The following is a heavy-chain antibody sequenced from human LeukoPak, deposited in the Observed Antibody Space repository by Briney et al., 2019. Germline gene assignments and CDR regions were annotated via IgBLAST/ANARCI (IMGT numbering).Heavy chain of an antibody. CDR2: ISAYNGNT. J-gene: IGHJ4*02. Sequence: VASVKVSCKASGYTFTNYGVSWVRQAPGQGLEWMGWISAYNGNTDYAQKFQGRVTMTTDTSTSTAYMELRSLRSDDTAVYYCARVLAYCSSTSCHDYWGQGTLVTVSS. V-gene: IGHV1-18*01. CDR3: ARVLAYCSSTSCHDY. CDR1: GYTFTNYG. D-gene: IGHD2-2*01.